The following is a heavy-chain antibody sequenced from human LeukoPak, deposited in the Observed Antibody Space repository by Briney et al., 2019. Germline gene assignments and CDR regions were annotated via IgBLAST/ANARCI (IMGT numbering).Heavy chain of an antibody. D-gene: IGHD6-6*01. CDR3: ARESVENQQLVGGNY. CDR1: GLTVSSNY. CDR2: IYSGGST. J-gene: IGHJ4*02. V-gene: IGHV3-66*01. Sequence: GGSLRLSCAASGLTVSSNYMSWVRQAPGKGLEWVSVIYSGGSTHYADSVKGRFTISRDNSKNTLYLQMNSLRAEDTAVYYCARESVENQQLVGGNYWGQGTLVTVSS.